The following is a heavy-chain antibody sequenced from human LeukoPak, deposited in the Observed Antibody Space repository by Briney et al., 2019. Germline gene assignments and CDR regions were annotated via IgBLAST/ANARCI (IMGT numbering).Heavy chain of an antibody. Sequence: GGSLRLSCAASGFTFSSYWMHWVRQAPGKGLVWVSRINTDGGSTTYADSVKGRFTISRDNAKNTLYLQMNSLRAEDTAVYYCARASSGSDYWGQGTLLTVAS. V-gene: IGHV3-74*01. CDR1: GFTFSSYW. CDR2: INTDGGST. CDR3: ARASSGSDY. J-gene: IGHJ4*02.